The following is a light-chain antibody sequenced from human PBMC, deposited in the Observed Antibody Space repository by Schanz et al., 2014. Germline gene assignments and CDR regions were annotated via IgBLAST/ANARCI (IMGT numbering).Light chain of an antibody. V-gene: IGLV2-23*02. J-gene: IGLJ2*01. CDR2: DVS. Sequence: QSALTQPASVSGSPGQSITISCTGTSSDVGGYNYVSWYQQHPGKAPKLMIYDVSNRPSGVSNRFSGSESGNTASLTISGLQAEDEAGYYCCSYAGSDSWVFGGGTKVTVL. CDR1: SSDVGGYNY. CDR3: CSYAGSDSWV.